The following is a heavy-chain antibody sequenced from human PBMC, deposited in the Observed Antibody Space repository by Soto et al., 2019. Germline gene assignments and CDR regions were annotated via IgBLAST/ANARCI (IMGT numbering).Heavy chain of an antibody. Sequence: SVKVSCRASGGTLSIYAISWVRQAPGQGLEWMGGIIPIFGTANYAQKFQGRVTITADESTSTAYMELSSLRSEDTAVNYCARDFSGESSRPGPWFDPWGQGTPVTVSS. CDR3: ARDFSGESSRPGPWFDP. D-gene: IGHD3-16*02. J-gene: IGHJ5*02. V-gene: IGHV1-69*13. CDR1: GGTLSIYA. CDR2: IIPIFGTA.